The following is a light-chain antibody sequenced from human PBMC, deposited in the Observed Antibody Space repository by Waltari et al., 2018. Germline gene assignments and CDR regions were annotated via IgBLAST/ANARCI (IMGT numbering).Light chain of an antibody. CDR1: QSITNW. V-gene: IGKV1-5*03. Sequence: DIQMTQSPSPLSASVGDRVTITCRASQSITNWLAWYQQKPGKAPKLLIYRASNLESGVPSRFSGSGSGTEFTLTISSLQPDDCATYYCQQYDNYWTFGQGTKVEIK. CDR2: RAS. CDR3: QQYDNYWT. J-gene: IGKJ1*01.